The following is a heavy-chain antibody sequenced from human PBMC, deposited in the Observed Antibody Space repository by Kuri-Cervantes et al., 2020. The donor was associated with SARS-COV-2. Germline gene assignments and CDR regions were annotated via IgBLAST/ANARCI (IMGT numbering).Heavy chain of an antibody. J-gene: IGHJ4*02. Sequence: GGSLRLSCAAFGFTVSSNYMSWVRQAPGKGLEWVSVIYSGGSTYYADSVKGRFIISRDNSKNTLYLQMNSLRAEDTAVYYCARDRSDSSGYFDYWGQGTLVTVSS. V-gene: IGHV3-66*02. CDR3: ARDRSDSSGYFDY. CDR2: IYSGGST. D-gene: IGHD3-22*01. CDR1: GFTVSSNY.